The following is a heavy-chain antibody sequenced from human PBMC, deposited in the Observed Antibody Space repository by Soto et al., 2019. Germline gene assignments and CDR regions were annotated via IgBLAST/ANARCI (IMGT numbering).Heavy chain of an antibody. Sequence: VASVKVSCKASGYTFTSYAMHWVRQAPGQRLEWMGWINAGNGNTKYSQKFQGRVTITRDTSASTAYMELSSLRSEDTAVYYCASTPGCSGGSCYSPWYYYGMDVWGQGTTVTVSS. D-gene: IGHD2-15*01. J-gene: IGHJ6*02. CDR2: INAGNGNT. CDR3: ASTPGCSGGSCYSPWYYYGMDV. V-gene: IGHV1-3*01. CDR1: GYTFTSYA.